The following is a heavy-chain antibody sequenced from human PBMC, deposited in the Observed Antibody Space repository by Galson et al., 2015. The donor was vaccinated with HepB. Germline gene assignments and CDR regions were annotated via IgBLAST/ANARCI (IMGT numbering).Heavy chain of an antibody. Sequence: SLRLSCAGSGITFSNYWMSWVRQAPGKGLEWVANIKQDGSGEYYVDSVRGRFTISGDNAKNSLYLQMNSLRAEDTAVYYCARDLYGPGSYWSGSKHYGMDVWGHGTTVTVSS. CDR3: ARDLYGPGSYWSGSKHYGMDV. CDR1: GITFSNYW. D-gene: IGHD3-10*01. V-gene: IGHV3-7*03. J-gene: IGHJ6*02. CDR2: IKQDGSGE.